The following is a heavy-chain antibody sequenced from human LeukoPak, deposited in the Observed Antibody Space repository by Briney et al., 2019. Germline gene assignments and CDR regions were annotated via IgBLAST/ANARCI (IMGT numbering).Heavy chain of an antibody. D-gene: IGHD6-13*01. CDR2: IYPGDSDT. CDR3: ARHPIAAGGAYNWFDP. V-gene: IGHV5-51*01. CDR1: GYSFTSYW. Sequence: GDSLHFSCNGSGYSFTSYWIGWVRQMPRKGLEWMGIIYPGDSDTRDSPSFQGQVTISADKSISTAYLQWSSLMASDTAMYYCARHPIAAGGAYNWFDPWGQGTLVSVSS. J-gene: IGHJ5*02.